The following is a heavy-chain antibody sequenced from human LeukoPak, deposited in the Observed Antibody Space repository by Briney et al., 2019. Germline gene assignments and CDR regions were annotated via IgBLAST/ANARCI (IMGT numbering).Heavy chain of an antibody. CDR2: IIPIFGTA. V-gene: IGHV1-69*05. Sequence: SVKVSCKACGGTFSSYAISWVRQAAGQGLEWMGRIIPIFGTANYAQKFQGRVTITTDESTSTAYMELSSLRSEDTAVYYCARDVIVVVTADAFDIWGQGTMVTVSS. D-gene: IGHD2-21*02. CDR3: ARDVIVVVTADAFDI. J-gene: IGHJ3*02. CDR1: GGTFSSYA.